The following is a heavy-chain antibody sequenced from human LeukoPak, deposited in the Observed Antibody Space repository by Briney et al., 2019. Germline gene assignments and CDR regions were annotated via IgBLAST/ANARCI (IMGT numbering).Heavy chain of an antibody. CDR1: GYTFTGYY. J-gene: IGHJ4*02. Sequence: ASVKVSCKASGYTFTGYYMHGVRQAPGQGLEWMGWINPNSGGTNYAQKFQGRVTMTRDTSISTAYMELSRLRSDDTAVYYCATTRYCSGGSCSPAHWGQGTLVTVSS. CDR3: ATTRYCSGGSCSPAH. D-gene: IGHD2-15*01. CDR2: INPNSGGT. V-gene: IGHV1-2*02.